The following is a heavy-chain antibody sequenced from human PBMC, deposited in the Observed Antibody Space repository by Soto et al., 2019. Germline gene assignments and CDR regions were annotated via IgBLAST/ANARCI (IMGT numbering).Heavy chain of an antibody. CDR1: GATFTRYT. J-gene: IGHJ6*03. CDR2: IIPMLGIA. Sequence: VQLVQSGTEVKKPGSSVKVSCKASGATFTRYTIDWVRQAPGQGLEWMGRIIPMLGIANYAQKFQGRVTITADKSTSTAYMELSGLRSEDTAVYYCARGDCSGTSCYDYYYYCMDVWGKGTTVTVSS. CDR3: ARGDCSGTSCYDYYYYCMDV. D-gene: IGHD2-2*01. V-gene: IGHV1-69*02.